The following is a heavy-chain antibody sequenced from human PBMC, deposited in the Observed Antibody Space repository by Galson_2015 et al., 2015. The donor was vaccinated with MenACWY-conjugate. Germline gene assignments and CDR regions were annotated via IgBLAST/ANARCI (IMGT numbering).Heavy chain of an antibody. J-gene: IGHJ4*02. V-gene: IGHV3-23*01. CDR2: ITGSDGRT. D-gene: IGHD1-26*01. Sequence: SLRLSCAASGFTFSSCAMSWVRQAPGKGLEWVSGITGSDGRTFYAASVKGRFTISRDNSKNTVYLQMNSLRAEDTAVYFCARGLGTGSFSDLASWGQEILV. CDR1: GFTFSSCA. CDR3: ARGLGTGSFSDLAS.